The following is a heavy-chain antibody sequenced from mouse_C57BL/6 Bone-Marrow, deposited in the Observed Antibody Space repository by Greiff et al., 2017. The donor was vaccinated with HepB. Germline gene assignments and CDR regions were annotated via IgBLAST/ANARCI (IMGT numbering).Heavy chain of an antibody. V-gene: IGHV3-1*01. CDR1: GYSITSGYD. CDR3: ARDGGWLLGNWYFDV. Sequence: VQLKESGPGMVKPSQSLSLTCTVTGYSITSGYDWHWIRHFPGNKLEWMGYISYSGSTNYNPSLKSRISITHDTSKNHFFLKLNSVTTEDTATYYCARDGGWLLGNWYFDVWGTGTTVTVSS. D-gene: IGHD2-3*01. J-gene: IGHJ1*03. CDR2: ISYSGST.